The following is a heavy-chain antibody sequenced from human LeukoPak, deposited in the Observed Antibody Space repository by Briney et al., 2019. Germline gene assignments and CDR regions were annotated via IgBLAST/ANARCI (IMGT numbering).Heavy chain of an antibody. V-gene: IGHV4-34*01. CDR2: INHSGST. CDR3: ARRDSSSSRGVDYYGMDV. Sequence: SETLSLACAVYGGSFSGYYWSWIRQPPGKGLEWIGEINHSGSTNYNPSLKSRVTISVDTSKNQFSLKLSSVTAADTAVYYCARRDSSSSRGVDYYGMDVWGQGTTVTVSS. J-gene: IGHJ6*02. CDR1: GGSFSGYY. D-gene: IGHD6-6*01.